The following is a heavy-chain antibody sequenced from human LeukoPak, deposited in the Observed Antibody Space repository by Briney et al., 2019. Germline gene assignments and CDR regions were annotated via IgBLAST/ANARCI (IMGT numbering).Heavy chain of an antibody. D-gene: IGHD6-19*01. Sequence: GGSLRLSCSASGFTFSSYAMSWVRQAPGKGLEWVSSVNDGGDNTYYADYLRGRFTVSRDNSRNTLWLQMNSLRAEDTAIYYCAKARGTTGWLPYFDYWGQGALVTVSS. CDR1: GFTFSSYA. CDR2: VNDGGDNT. V-gene: IGHV3-23*01. CDR3: AKARGTTGWLPYFDY. J-gene: IGHJ4*02.